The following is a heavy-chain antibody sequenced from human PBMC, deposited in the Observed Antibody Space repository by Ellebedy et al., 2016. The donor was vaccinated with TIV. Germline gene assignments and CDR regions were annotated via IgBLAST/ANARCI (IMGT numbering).Heavy chain of an antibody. D-gene: IGHD2-21*02. J-gene: IGHJ4*02. CDR1: GFTFANFG. Sequence: GGSLRLSCAASGFTFANFGMHWVRQAPGKGLEWISYIHAGSETMYYAGSVKGRFTVSRDNAKNSLYLQMNSLRAEDTAFYYRARGACADCFVIDSWGQGTLVTVSS. CDR3: ARGACADCFVIDS. CDR2: IHAGSETM. V-gene: IGHV3-48*01.